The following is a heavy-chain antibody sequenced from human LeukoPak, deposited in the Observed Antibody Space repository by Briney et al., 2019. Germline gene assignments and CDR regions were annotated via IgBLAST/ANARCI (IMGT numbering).Heavy chain of an antibody. V-gene: IGHV4-34*01. CDR1: GGSISSYY. D-gene: IGHD6-13*01. J-gene: IGHJ4*02. CDR3: ARGTGIAAAGNFDY. CDR2: INHSGST. Sequence: SETLSLTCTVSGGSISSYYWSWIRQPPGKGLEWIGEINHSGSTNYNPSLKSRVTISVDTSKNQFSLKLSSVTAADTAVYYCARGTGIAAAGNFDYWGQGTLVTVSS.